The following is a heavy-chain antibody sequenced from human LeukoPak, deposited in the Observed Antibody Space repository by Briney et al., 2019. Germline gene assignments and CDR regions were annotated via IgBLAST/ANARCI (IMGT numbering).Heavy chain of an antibody. D-gene: IGHD2-21*02. CDR2: IYHTGST. CDR1: GASISSSHW. Sequence: PSETLSLTCAVSGASISSSHWWSWVRPPPGKGLEWIGEIYHTGSTNHNPSLKSRVTISVDESKNQFSLKLSSVTAADTAVYYCARHFCGGDCYRLDYWGQGTLVTVSS. V-gene: IGHV4-4*02. J-gene: IGHJ4*02. CDR3: ARHFCGGDCYRLDY.